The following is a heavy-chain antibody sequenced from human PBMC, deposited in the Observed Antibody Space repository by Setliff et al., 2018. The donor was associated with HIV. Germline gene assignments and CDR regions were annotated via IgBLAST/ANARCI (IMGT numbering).Heavy chain of an antibody. D-gene: IGHD1-1*01. CDR3: AKPRLYNSALEN. CDR2: INSDGSNT. Sequence: GGSLRLSCAASGFTFSTTWMHWVRQVPGKGLLWVASINSDGSNTMYADSVKGRFTLSRDNSKTTLYLQMNSLTPEDTAVYYCAKPRLYNSALENWGQGTLVTVSS. V-gene: IGHV3-74*03. CDR1: GFTFSTTW. J-gene: IGHJ4*02.